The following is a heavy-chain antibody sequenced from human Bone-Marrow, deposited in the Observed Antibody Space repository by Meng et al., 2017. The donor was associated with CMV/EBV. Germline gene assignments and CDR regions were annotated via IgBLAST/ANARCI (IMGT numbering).Heavy chain of an antibody. Sequence: ASVKVSCKASGYTFTGYYMHWVRQAPGQGLEWMGWINPNSGGTNYAQKFQGRVTMTRDTSISTAYMELSRLRSDDTAVYYCARMYYDFWSGYYETIYYFAYWGQGQLVHVAS. CDR3: ARMYYDFWSGYYETIYYFAY. J-gene: IGHJ4*02. V-gene: IGHV1-2*02. CDR1: GYTFTGYY. D-gene: IGHD3-3*01. CDR2: INPNSGGT.